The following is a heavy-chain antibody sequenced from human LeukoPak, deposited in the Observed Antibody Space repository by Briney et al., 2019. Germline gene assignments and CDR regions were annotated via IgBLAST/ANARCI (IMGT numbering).Heavy chain of an antibody. Sequence: ASVKVSCKASGYTFTNYYLHWVRQAPGQGLEWMGLINPSGGSTTYAQNFQGRLTMTRDTSTSTVYMELSSLRSEDTAMYYCARGLGDYGDPGDYWGQGTLSPSPQ. D-gene: IGHD4-17*01. CDR2: INPSGGST. CDR1: GYTFTNYY. CDR3: ARGLGDYGDPGDY. V-gene: IGHV1-46*01. J-gene: IGHJ4*02.